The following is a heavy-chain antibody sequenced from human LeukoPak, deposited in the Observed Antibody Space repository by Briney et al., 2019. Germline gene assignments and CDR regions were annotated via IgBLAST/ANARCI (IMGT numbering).Heavy chain of an antibody. Sequence: SETLSLTCTVSGGSISSYYWSWIRQPPGKGLEWIGYIYYSGSTNYNPSLKSRVTISVDTSKNQFSLKLSSVTAADTAVYYCARGLRQQLVRYAFDIWGQGTMVTVSS. CDR1: GGSISSYY. CDR3: ARGLRQQLVRYAFDI. V-gene: IGHV4-59*01. D-gene: IGHD6-13*01. J-gene: IGHJ3*02. CDR2: IYYSGST.